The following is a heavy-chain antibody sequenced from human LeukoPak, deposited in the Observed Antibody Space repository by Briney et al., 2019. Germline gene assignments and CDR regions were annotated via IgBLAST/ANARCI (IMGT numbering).Heavy chain of an antibody. D-gene: IGHD1-26*01. J-gene: IGHJ3*02. V-gene: IGHV1-69*04. CDR1: GGTFSSYA. CDR2: IIPILGIA. CDR3: AREWESRPLSAFDI. Sequence: SVKVSCKASGGTFSSYAISWVRQAPGQGLEWMGRIIPILGIANYAQKFQGRVTITADKSTSTAYMELSSLRSEDTAVNYCAREWESRPLSAFDIWGQGTMVTVSS.